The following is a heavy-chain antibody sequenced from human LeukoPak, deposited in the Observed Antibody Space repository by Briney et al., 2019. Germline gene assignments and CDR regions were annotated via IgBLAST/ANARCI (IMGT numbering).Heavy chain of an antibody. J-gene: IGHJ5*02. CDR2: IYYSGST. Sequence: SETLSLTCTVSGGSISSSSYYWGWIRQPPGKGLEGMGNIYYSGSTYYNPSLKSRVTMSVDTSKNQFSLKLSSVTAADTAVYYCARLPPQASGWYANWFDPWGQGTLVTVSS. CDR1: GGSISSSSYY. CDR3: ARLPPQASGWYANWFDP. V-gene: IGHV4-39*01. D-gene: IGHD6-19*01.